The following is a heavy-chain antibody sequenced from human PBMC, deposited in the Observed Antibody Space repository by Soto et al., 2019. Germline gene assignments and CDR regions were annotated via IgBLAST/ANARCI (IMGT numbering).Heavy chain of an antibody. V-gene: IGHV4-4*02. CDR3: ARAPGIAAAGFFRVFDY. Sequence: SETLSLTCAVSSGSISSSNWWSCVRQPPGKGLEWIGEIYHSGSTNYNPSLKSRVTISVDKSKNQFSLKLSSVTAADTAVYYCARAPGIAAAGFFRVFDYWGQGTLVTVSS. J-gene: IGHJ4*02. D-gene: IGHD6-13*01. CDR2: IYHSGST. CDR1: SGSISSSNW.